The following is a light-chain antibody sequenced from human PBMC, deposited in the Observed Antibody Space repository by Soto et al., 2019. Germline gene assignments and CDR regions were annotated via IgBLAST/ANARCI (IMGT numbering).Light chain of an antibody. V-gene: IGLV2-23*02. J-gene: IGLJ1*01. Sequence: QSVLTQPASVSGSPGQSITISCTGTSSDVGSYNLVSWYQQHPGKAPKLMIYEVSKRPSGVSNRFSGSKSGNTASLTISARQAEDESDYYCCTYAGSSTFRVFGTVTKVTVL. CDR2: EVS. CDR1: SSDVGSYNL. CDR3: CTYAGSSTFRV.